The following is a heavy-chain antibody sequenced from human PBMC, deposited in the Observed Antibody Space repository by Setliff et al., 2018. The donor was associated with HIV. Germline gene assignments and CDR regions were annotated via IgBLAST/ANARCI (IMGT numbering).Heavy chain of an antibody. CDR1: GGSFSGYY. CDR3: AATGYSSSWYLRSFDY. Sequence: PSETLSLTCAVYGGSFSGYYWSLIRQPPGKGLEWIGESNHSGRTNDNPSLKSRVTIPVDTSKNQFSLKLSSVTAADTAVYYCAATGYSSSWYLRSFDYWGQGTLGTVSS. CDR2: SNHSGRT. V-gene: IGHV4-34*01. D-gene: IGHD6-13*01. J-gene: IGHJ4*02.